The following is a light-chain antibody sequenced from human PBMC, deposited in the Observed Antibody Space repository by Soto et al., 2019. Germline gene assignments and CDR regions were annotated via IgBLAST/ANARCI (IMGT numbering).Light chain of an antibody. CDR3: QAWDSSIGV. Sequence: SYELTQPPSVSVSPGQTASITCSGDKLGDKYACWYQQKPGQSPVLVIYQDTKRPSGIPERFSGSNSGNTATLTISGTQAMDEADYYCQAWDSSIGVFGGGNKLTVL. V-gene: IGLV3-1*01. CDR1: KLGDKY. J-gene: IGLJ2*01. CDR2: QDT.